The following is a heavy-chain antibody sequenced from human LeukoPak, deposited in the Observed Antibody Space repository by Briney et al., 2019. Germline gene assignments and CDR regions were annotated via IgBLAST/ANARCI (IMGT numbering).Heavy chain of an antibody. V-gene: IGHV4-59*01. D-gene: IGHD2-2*01. CDR1: GGSISSYY. J-gene: IGHJ3*02. CDR2: SGST. Sequence: PSETLSLTCTVSGGSISSYYWSWIRQPPGKGLEWIGYSGSTNYNPSLKSRVTISVDTSKNQFSLKLSSVTAADTAMYYCARRTIVVVPVIEGAFDIWGQGTMVTVSS. CDR3: ARRTIVVVPVIEGAFDI.